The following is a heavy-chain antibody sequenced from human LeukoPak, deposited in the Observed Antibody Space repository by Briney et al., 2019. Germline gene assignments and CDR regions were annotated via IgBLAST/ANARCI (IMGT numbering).Heavy chain of an antibody. CDR1: GLTFSSYA. Sequence: GGSLRLSCAASGLTFSSYAMSWVRQAPGKGLEWVSAISGSGASTYHADSVKGRFTISRDNAKNSLYLQMNSLRAEDTAVYYCARDTGGRGWFDPWGQGTLVTVSS. CDR2: ISGSGAST. CDR3: ARDTGGRGWFDP. J-gene: IGHJ5*02. D-gene: IGHD2-8*02. V-gene: IGHV3-23*01.